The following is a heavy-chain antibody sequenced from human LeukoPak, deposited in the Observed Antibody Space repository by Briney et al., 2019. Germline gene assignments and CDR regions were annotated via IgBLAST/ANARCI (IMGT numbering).Heavy chain of an antibody. CDR2: IYYSGST. V-gene: IGHV4-39*01. Sequence: SETLSLTCTVSGGSISSSSYYWGWMRQPPGKGLELIGSIYYSGSTYYNPSLKSRVSISVDTSKKQFSLKLISVTAADTAVYYCARLGGSSWEHYWGQGTLVTVSS. CDR3: ARLGGSSWEHY. D-gene: IGHD6-13*01. J-gene: IGHJ4*02. CDR1: GGSISSSSYY.